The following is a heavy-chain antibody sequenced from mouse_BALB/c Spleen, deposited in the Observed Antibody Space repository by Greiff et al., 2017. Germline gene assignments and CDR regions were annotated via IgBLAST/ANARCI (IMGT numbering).Heavy chain of an antibody. CDR3: ARGDLLRPFAY. D-gene: IGHD1-2*01. Sequence: QVQLQQSGAELVRPGSSVKISCKASGYAFSSYWMNWVKQRPGQGLEWSGRIYPGDGDTNYNGKFKGKATLTADKSSSTAYMQLSSLTSEDSAVYFCARGDLLRPFAYWGQGTLVTVSA. J-gene: IGHJ3*01. CDR1: GYAFSSYW. V-gene: IGHV1-80*01. CDR2: IYPGDGDT.